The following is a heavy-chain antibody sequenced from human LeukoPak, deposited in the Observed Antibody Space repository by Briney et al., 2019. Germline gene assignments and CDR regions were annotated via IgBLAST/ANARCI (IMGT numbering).Heavy chain of an antibody. Sequence: PGGSLRLSCAASGFTFDDYAMHWVRQAPGKGLEWVSLISGDGGSTYYADSVRGRFTISRDNSKNSLYLQMNSLRTEDTALYYCAKAFWSGYYIPMDAFDIWGQGTMVTFSS. CDR2: ISGDGGST. D-gene: IGHD3-3*01. CDR1: GFTFDDYA. V-gene: IGHV3-43*02. CDR3: AKAFWSGYYIPMDAFDI. J-gene: IGHJ3*02.